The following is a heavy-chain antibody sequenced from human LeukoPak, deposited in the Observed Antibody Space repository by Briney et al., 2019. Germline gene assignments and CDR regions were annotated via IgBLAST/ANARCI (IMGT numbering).Heavy chain of an antibody. J-gene: IGHJ4*02. CDR2: VHLDERT. Sequence: PSETLSLTCGVSGGSVTSTNWWTLIRQPPGKGLEWIGEVHLDERTNYNPSLKSRLTMSVDLSENHVSLKLTSVTAADTAVYYCEREGGFYRPLDYSGQGTLVTVSS. CDR1: GGSVTSTNW. CDR3: EREGGFYRPLDY. V-gene: IGHV4-4*02. D-gene: IGHD3-3*01.